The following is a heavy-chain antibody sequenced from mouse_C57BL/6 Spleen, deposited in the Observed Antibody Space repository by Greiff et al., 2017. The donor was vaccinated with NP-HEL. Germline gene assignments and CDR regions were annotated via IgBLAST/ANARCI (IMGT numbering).Heavy chain of an antibody. CDR2: IDPSDSYT. CDR1: GYTFTSYW. V-gene: IGHV1-50*01. CDR3: ARRSNWEGAMDY. D-gene: IGHD4-1*01. Sequence: QVQLQQPGAELVKPGASVKLSCKASGYTFTSYWMQWVKQRPGQGLEWIGEIDPSDSYTNYNQKFKGKATLTVDTSSSTAYMQLSSLTSEDSAVYYCARRSNWEGAMDYWGQGTSVTVSS. J-gene: IGHJ4*01.